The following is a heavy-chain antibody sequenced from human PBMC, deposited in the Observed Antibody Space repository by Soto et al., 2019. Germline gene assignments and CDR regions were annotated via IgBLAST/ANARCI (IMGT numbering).Heavy chain of an antibody. CDR1: GGSISSYY. D-gene: IGHD5-12*01. J-gene: IGHJ6*04. V-gene: IGHV4-59*01. CDR3: ARGLLDIMVRRPSRSTLV. CDR2: IYYSGST. Sequence: ASETLSLTCTVSGGSISSYYWSWIRQPPGKGLEWIGYIYYSGSTNYNPSLKSRVTISVDTSKNQFSLKLSSVTAADTAVYYCARGLLDIMVRRPSRSTLVCDKGTTVIVSS.